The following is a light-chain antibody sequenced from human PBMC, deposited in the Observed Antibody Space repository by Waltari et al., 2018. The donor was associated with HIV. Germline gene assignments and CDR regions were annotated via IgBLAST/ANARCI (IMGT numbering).Light chain of an antibody. CDR1: SSNIGAGYD. J-gene: IGLJ2*01. CDR2: GTS. CDR3: QSYDSSLSGVV. Sequence: QSVLTQPPSVSGAPGQRVTISCTGSSSNIGAGYDVHWYQQLPGTAPKLLIYGTSNRPSGVPDRFSGSKSCTSASLAITGLQAEDEADYYCQSYDSSLSGVVFGGGTKLTVL. V-gene: IGLV1-40*01.